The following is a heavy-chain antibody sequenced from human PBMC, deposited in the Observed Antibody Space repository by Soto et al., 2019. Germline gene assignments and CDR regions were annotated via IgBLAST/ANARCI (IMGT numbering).Heavy chain of an antibody. CDR3: GHWSYSTGWSDY. Sequence: QITLKESGPTLVKPTQTLTLTCTLSGLSLNTTAVGVGWVRQPPGKALEWLAVIYWNDAKRYSPSLKSRLTLTKDTSKNQVVLTMTNMDPVDTATYYCGHWSYSTGWSDYWGQGALVTVSS. D-gene: IGHD6-19*01. CDR2: IYWNDAK. CDR1: GLSLNTTAVG. J-gene: IGHJ4*02. V-gene: IGHV2-5*01.